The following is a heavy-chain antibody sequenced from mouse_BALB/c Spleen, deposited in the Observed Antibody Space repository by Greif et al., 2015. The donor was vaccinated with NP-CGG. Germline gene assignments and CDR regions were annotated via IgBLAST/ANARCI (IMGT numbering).Heavy chain of an antibody. J-gene: IGHJ1*01. CDR2: IDPANGNT. CDR1: GFNIKDTY. Sequence: VQLQQSGAELVKTGASVKLSCTASGFNIKDTYMHWVKQRPEQGLEWIGRIDPANGNTKYDPKFQGKATITADTSSNTAYLQLSSLTSDDSAVYYCARWDWYFDVWGEGTTVTVSS. CDR3: ARWDWYFDV. V-gene: IGHV14-3*02.